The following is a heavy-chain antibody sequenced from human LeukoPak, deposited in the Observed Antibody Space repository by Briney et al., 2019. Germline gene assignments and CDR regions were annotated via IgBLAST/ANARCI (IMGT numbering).Heavy chain of an antibody. CDR3: AKYDLSSSWTRTGLYH. J-gene: IGHJ5*02. CDR2: IYSGGST. Sequence: GGSLRLSCEASGLTVSSNYMNWVRQAPGKGLEWVSIIYSGGSTYYADSVKGRFTISRDNSNNTLYLQMNSLRAEDTAVYYCAKYDLSSSWTRTGLYHWGQGTLVTVSS. D-gene: IGHD6-13*01. CDR1: GLTVSSNY. V-gene: IGHV3-66*01.